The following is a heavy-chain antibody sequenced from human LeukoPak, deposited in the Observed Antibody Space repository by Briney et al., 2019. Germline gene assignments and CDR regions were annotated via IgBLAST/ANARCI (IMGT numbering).Heavy chain of an antibody. D-gene: IGHD3-22*01. CDR1: GGSFSGYY. CDR2: INHSGST. Sequence: SETLSLTCAVSGGSFSGYYWSWIRQPPGKGLEWIGEINHSGSTNYNPSLKSRVTISVDTSKNQFSLKLSSVTAADTAVYYCARRSSGTRSFAYWGQGTLVTVSS. CDR3: ARRSSGTRSFAY. J-gene: IGHJ4*02. V-gene: IGHV4-34*01.